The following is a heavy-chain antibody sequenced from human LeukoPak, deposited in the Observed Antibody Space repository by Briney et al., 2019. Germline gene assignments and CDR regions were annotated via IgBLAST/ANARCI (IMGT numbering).Heavy chain of an antibody. CDR1: GFTFSSYG. Sequence: GGSLRLSCAASGFTFSSYGMHWVRQAPGKGLEGVAVIWYDGSNKYYADSVKGRFTISRDNSKNTLYLHMNSLSAENTAVYYCARESGRYCSGGSCYVDPWGQGTLVTVSS. CDR2: IWYDGSNK. V-gene: IGHV3-33*01. D-gene: IGHD2-15*01. J-gene: IGHJ5*02. CDR3: ARESGRYCSGGSCYVDP.